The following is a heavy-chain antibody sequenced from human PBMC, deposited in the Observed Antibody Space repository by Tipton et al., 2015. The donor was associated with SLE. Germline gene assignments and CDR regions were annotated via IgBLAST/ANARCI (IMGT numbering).Heavy chain of an antibody. CDR3: ARLYTGWSHNYYYGADV. V-gene: IGHV4-34*01. Sequence: LRLSCAVYGGSLSGHYWSWIRQPPGKGLEWIGEINHRGSTNYNPSLKSRLTISVDTSKNQFSLKLNSVTAADTAVYFCARLYTGWSHNYYYGADVWGQGTTVTVSS. J-gene: IGHJ6*02. D-gene: IGHD6-19*01. CDR2: INHRGST. CDR1: GGSLSGHY.